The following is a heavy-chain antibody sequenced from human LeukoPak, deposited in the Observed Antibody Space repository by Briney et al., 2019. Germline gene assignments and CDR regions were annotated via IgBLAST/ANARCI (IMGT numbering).Heavy chain of an antibody. CDR3: ARGPAYYYGSGSYPEDFDY. D-gene: IGHD3-10*01. CDR2: INPNSGGT. Sequence: ASVKVSCKASGYTFTGYYMHWVRQAPGQGLEWMGWINPNSGGTNYAQKFQGRVTMTRDTSISTAYMELSRLRSDDTAVYYCARGPAYYYGSGSYPEDFDYWGQGTLVTVSS. V-gene: IGHV1-2*02. CDR1: GYTFTGYY. J-gene: IGHJ4*02.